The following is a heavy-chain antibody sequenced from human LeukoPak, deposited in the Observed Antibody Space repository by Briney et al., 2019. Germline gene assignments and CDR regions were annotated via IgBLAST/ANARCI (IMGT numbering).Heavy chain of an antibody. CDR3: ANGDYYYYYMDV. J-gene: IGHJ6*03. Sequence: SGGSLRLSCAASGFTFSSYWMSWDRQAPGKGLEWVANIKKDGSEKYYVDSVKGRFTISRDNSKNTLYLQMNSLRAEDTAVYYCANGDYYYYYMDVWGKGTTVTISS. CDR2: IKKDGSEK. CDR1: GFTFSSYW. D-gene: IGHD3-16*01. V-gene: IGHV3-7*01.